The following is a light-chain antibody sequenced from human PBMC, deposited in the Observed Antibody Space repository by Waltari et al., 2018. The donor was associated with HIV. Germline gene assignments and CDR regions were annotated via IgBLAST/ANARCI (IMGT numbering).Light chain of an antibody. CDR2: EVN. V-gene: IGLV2-8*01. Sequence: QSALTQPPSASGSLAQSVTISCPGTSTYISGYDYLSWYQQPPGKAPKLLLYEVNKRPSGVPDRFSASRSDNRASLTVSGLQYEDEAEYYCSSYTDFNTPHVFGTGTKVTVL. CDR3: SSYTDFNTPHV. CDR1: STYISGYDY. J-gene: IGLJ1*01.